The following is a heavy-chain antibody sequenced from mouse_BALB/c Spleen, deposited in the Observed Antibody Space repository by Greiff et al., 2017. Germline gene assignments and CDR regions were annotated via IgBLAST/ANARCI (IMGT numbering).Heavy chain of an antibody. CDR3: ARARENYRYDGYFDY. Sequence: EVKVEESGGGLVQPGGSRKLSCAASGFTFSDYGMAWVRQAPGKGPEWVAFISNLAYSIYYADTVTGRFTISRENAKNTLYLEMSSLRSEDTAMYYCARARENYRYDGYFDYWGQGTTLTVSS. CDR2: ISNLAYSI. CDR1: GFTFSDYG. V-gene: IGHV5-15*02. J-gene: IGHJ2*01. D-gene: IGHD2-14*01.